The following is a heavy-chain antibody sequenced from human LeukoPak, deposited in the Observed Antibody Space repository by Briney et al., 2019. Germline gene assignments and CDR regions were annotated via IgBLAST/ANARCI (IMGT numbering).Heavy chain of an antibody. CDR2: IWYDGSNK. D-gene: IGHD2-15*01. Sequence: GGSPRLSCAASGFTFSSYGMHWVRQAPGKGLEWVAVIWYDGSNKYYADSVKGRFTISRDNSKNTLYLQMNSLRAEDTAVYYCAREGLYCSGGSCPNNYFDYWGQGTLVTVSS. J-gene: IGHJ4*02. CDR1: GFTFSSYG. V-gene: IGHV3-33*01. CDR3: AREGLYCSGGSCPNNYFDY.